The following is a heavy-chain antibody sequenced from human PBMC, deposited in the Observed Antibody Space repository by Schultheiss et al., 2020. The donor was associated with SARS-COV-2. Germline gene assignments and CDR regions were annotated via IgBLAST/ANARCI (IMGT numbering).Heavy chain of an antibody. J-gene: IGHJ3*02. D-gene: IGHD3-3*01. CDR2: INPNSGGT. Sequence: ASVKVSCKASGGTFSSYAISWVRQAPGQGLEWMGWINPNSGGTNYAQKFQGRVTMTRDTSISTAYMELRSLRSDDTAVYYCARDGGEEWAFDIWGQGTMVTVSS. CDR3: ARDGGEEWAFDI. CDR1: GGTFSSYA. V-gene: IGHV1-2*02.